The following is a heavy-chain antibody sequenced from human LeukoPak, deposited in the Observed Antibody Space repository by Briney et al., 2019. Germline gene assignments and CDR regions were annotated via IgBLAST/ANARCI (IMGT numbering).Heavy chain of an antibody. CDR1: GFTVSSNY. CDR3: ARDQGSELLWFGELLGSGGDYYYYMDV. J-gene: IGHJ6*03. D-gene: IGHD3-10*01. V-gene: IGHV3-53*01. Sequence: GGSLRLSCAVSGFTVSSNYMNWVRQAPGKGLEWVSVIYSDPRTYYADSVKGRFTVSRDISKNTLYLQMNSLRAEDTAVYYCARDQGSELLWFGELLGSGGDYYYYMDVWGKGTTVTVSS. CDR2: IYSDPRT.